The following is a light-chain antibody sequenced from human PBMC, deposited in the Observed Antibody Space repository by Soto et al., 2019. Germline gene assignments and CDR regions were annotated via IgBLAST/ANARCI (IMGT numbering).Light chain of an antibody. CDR1: QSISSY. CDR2: AAS. Sequence: DIQMTQSPSSMSASVGDSVTITCRASQSISSYLNWYQQKPGKDPKLLIYAASSLHSGVPSRFSGSGSGTDFTLTISSLQPEDFATYYCQQSYSTPWTFGQGTKVEIK. J-gene: IGKJ1*01. CDR3: QQSYSTPWT. V-gene: IGKV1-39*01.